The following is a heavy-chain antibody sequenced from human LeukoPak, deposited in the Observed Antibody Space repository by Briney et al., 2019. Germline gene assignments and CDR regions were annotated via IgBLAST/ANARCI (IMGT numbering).Heavy chain of an antibody. D-gene: IGHD4-23*01. CDR1: GFTFSSYG. CDR3: ARDGVLRWSREDRYAFDI. V-gene: IGHV3-53*01. Sequence: GGSLRLSCAASGFTFSSYGMHWVRQAPGKGLEWVSVIYSGGSTYYADSVKGRFTISRDNSKNTLYLQMNSLRAEDTAVYYCARDGVLRWSREDRYAFDIWGQGTMVTVSS. CDR2: IYSGGST. J-gene: IGHJ3*02.